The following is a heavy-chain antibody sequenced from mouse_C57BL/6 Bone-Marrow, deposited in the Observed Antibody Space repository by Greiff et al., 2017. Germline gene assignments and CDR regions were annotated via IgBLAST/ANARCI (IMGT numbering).Heavy chain of an antibody. CDR2: IWSDGIT. Sequence: VMLVESGPGLVAPSQSLSITCTISGFSLTSYGIHWVRQPPGEGLEWLVVIWSDGITTYNSALKSKLSISKDNSKSQVFLKMNSLQTDDTAMYYCARGKYYAMDYWGQGTSVTVSS. CDR3: ARGKYYAMDY. D-gene: IGHD2-1*01. CDR1: GFSLTSYG. V-gene: IGHV2-6-1*01. J-gene: IGHJ4*01.